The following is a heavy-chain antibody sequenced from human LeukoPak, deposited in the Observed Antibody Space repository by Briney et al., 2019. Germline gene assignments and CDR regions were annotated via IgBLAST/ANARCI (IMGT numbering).Heavy chain of an antibody. J-gene: IGHJ4*02. CDR3: GKDRARYGSGSYYYY. V-gene: IGHV3-23*01. D-gene: IGHD3-10*01. CDR1: GFTFSSYA. CDR2: SSGSGGST. Sequence: GESPKIPCAASGFTFSSYAMGWVPQAPGKGLEWALASSGSGGSTYYADSVKGRFTIPRDNSKSTLYVQMNSLRAEDTAVYYCGKDRARYGSGSYYYYWGQGTQVSVSS.